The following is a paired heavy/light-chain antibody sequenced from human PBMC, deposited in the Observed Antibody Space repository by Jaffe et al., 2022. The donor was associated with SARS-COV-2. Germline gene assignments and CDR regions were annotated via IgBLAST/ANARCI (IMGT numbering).Light chain of an antibody. CDR2: EDS. Sequence: NFKLTQPHSVSESPGRTVTISCTGFSDSIASHYVQWYQQRPGSAPTTVIYEDSQRPSGVPDRFSGSTDSSSNSASLTISGLKTDDEADYYCQSHDGSSWVFGGGTKLTVL. V-gene: IGLV6-57*02. CDR1: SDSIASHY. CDR3: QSHDGSSWV. J-gene: IGLJ3*02.
Heavy chain of an antibody. V-gene: IGHV3-30*18. Sequence: LVESGGGVVQPGRSLRLSCAASGFTFSSYDMHWVRQTPGKGLEWVAVISPDGSNKYYVDSVKGRFTISRDNSRNTLYLQMNSLTAEDTAMYYCAKDLRGDHAPYWGQGTLVTVSS. CDR2: ISPDGSNK. CDR1: GFTFSSYD. J-gene: IGHJ4*02. D-gene: IGHD2-2*01. CDR3: AKDLRGDHAPY.